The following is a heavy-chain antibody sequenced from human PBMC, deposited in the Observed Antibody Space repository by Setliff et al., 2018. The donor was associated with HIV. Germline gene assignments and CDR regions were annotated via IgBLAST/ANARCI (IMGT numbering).Heavy chain of an antibody. V-gene: IGHV1-46*01. J-gene: IGHJ4*02. CDR1: GYTFTSYY. CDR2: INPSGGST. CDR3: ARIAWPWWQWLVRSGKWYFDY. D-gene: IGHD6-19*01. Sequence: GASVKVSCKASGYTFTSYYMHWVRQAPGQGLEWMGIINPSGGSTSYAQKVQGRVTMTRDTSTSTVYMELSSLRSEDTAVYYCARIAWPWWQWLVRSGKWYFDYWGQGTLVTVSS.